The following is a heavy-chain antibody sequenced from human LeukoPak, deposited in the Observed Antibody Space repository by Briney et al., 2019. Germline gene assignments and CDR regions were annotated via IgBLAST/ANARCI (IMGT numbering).Heavy chain of an antibody. D-gene: IGHD3-10*01. V-gene: IGHV4-31*03. CDR3: ASYGSGSYRFDP. J-gene: IGHJ5*02. Sequence: NPSETLPLTCTVSGGSISSGNYYWSWIRQHPGKGLEWIGYIHHSGSTYYNPSLKSRVIISVDTSKNQFSLKLNSVTAADTAVYYCASYGSGSYRFDPWGQGTLVTVSS. CDR1: GGSISSGNYY. CDR2: IHHSGST.